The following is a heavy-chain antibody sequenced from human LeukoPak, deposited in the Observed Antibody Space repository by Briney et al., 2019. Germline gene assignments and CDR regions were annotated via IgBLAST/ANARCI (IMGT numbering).Heavy chain of an antibody. V-gene: IGHV3-73*01. Sequence: PGGSLKLSCAASGFTFSGCVVHWVRQASGKGLEWVGLIGSTATNHATLYAASVEGRFTISRDDSKNTAFLQMNSLRAEDTAVYYCARLPGDYWGQGTLVTVSS. J-gene: IGHJ4*02. CDR2: IGSTATNHAT. CDR1: GFTFSGCV. CDR3: ARLPGDY.